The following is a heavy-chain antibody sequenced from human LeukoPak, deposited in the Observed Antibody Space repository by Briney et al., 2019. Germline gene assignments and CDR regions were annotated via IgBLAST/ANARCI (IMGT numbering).Heavy chain of an antibody. D-gene: IGHD3-3*01. Sequence: PSETLSLTCTVSGGSISSYYWSWIRQPPGKGLEWIGYIYYSGSTNYNPSPKSRVTISVDTSKNQFSLKLSSVTAADTAVYYCARVGGDTKYYDFWSGYYWYFDLWGRGTLVTVSS. J-gene: IGHJ2*01. CDR3: ARVGGDTKYYDFWSGYYWYFDL. V-gene: IGHV4-59*01. CDR1: GGSISSYY. CDR2: IYYSGST.